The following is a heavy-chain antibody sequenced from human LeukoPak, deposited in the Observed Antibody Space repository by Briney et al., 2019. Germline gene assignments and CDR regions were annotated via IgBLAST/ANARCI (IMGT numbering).Heavy chain of an antibody. D-gene: IGHD6-6*01. CDR1: GYTFTRYY. J-gene: IGHJ4*02. V-gene: IGHV1-46*01. Sequence: ASVKVSCKASGYTFTRYYTHWVRQAPGQGLEWMGIINPSGGSTSYAQKFEGRVTMTRDTSTSTVYMELSSLRSEDTAVYYCARDRYSSSYENYYFEYWGQGTLVTVSS. CDR3: ARDRYSSSYENYYFEY. CDR2: INPSGGST.